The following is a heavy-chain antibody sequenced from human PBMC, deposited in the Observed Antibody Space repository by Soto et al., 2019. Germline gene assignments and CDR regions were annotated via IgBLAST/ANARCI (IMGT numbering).Heavy chain of an antibody. J-gene: IGHJ6*02. V-gene: IGHV4-61*01. CDR2: NYYSGST. CDR1: GGSVSIGSYY. CDR3: ARAPPRSYSYGKDV. Sequence: SETLSLTCTVSGGSVSIGSYYWSWIRQPPGKGLEWIGYNYYSGSTNYNPSLKSRVTISVDTSKNQFSLKLSSVTAADTAVYYCARAPPRSYSYGKDVWGQGTPVTVSS.